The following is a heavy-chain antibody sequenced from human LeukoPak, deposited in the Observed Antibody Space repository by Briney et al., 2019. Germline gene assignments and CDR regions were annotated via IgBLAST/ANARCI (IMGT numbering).Heavy chain of an antibody. CDR2: IKPDGSAK. CDR3: ARAFRGSVVPAAIRWFDP. V-gene: IGHV3-7*01. J-gene: IGHJ5*02. Sequence: GGSLRLSCAASGFIFSNHWMSWVRQAPGKVLERMAYIKPDGSAKEYVDSVKGRFTMSRDNAKNSLYLQMNSLRAEDTAVYYCARAFRGSVVPAAIRWFDPWGQGTLVTVSS. CDR1: GFIFSNHW. D-gene: IGHD2-2*01.